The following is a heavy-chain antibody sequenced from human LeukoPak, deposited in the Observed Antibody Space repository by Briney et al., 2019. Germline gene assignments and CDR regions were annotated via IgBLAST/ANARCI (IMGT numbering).Heavy chain of an antibody. V-gene: IGHV3-72*01. Sequence: PGGSLRLSCAASGFIFSDHYMDWVRQAPGRRLEWVGRTRNEANIYTTKYAASVKGRFTTSRDDSKNSLYLQMNRLKTEDTAVYYCASPVGATTVRAFDIWGQGTMVTVSS. D-gene: IGHD1-26*01. CDR2: TRNEANIYTT. CDR3: ASPVGATTVRAFDI. J-gene: IGHJ3*02. CDR1: GFIFSDHY.